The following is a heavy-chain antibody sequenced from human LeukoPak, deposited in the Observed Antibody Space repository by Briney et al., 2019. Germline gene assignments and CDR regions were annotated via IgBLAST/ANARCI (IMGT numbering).Heavy chain of an antibody. CDR3: ARSTLSGDSSGYYDAFDI. Sequence: ASVKVSCKASGYTFTGYYMHWVRQAPGQGLEWMGRINPNSGGTNYAQKLQGRLTMNRDTSISTVYMELSRLTSDDTAVYYCARSTLSGDSSGYYDAFDIWGQGTMVTVSS. J-gene: IGHJ3*02. CDR1: GYTFTGYY. V-gene: IGHV1-2*06. D-gene: IGHD3-22*01. CDR2: INPNSGGT.